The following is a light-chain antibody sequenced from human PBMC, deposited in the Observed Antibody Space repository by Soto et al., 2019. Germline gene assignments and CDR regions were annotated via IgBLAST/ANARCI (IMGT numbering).Light chain of an antibody. CDR1: QGITRS. Sequence: DIQMTQSPSSVSASVGDRVTITCRASQGITRSLAWYQQRPGEAPKLLIYAASILQSGVPSRFIGSGSGTEFTLTITRLQPEDFATYYCQQANSFPFTFGPGTKVDVK. J-gene: IGKJ3*01. V-gene: IGKV1-12*01. CDR3: QQANSFPFT. CDR2: AAS.